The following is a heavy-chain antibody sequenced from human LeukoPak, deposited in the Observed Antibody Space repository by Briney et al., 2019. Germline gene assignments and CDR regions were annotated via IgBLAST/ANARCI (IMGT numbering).Heavy chain of an antibody. CDR2: IYYSGST. CDR3: ARAEQQTNYYYYGMDV. D-gene: IGHD6-13*01. Sequence: SETLSLTCTVSGGSISSYYWSWIRQPPGKGLEWIGYIYYSGSTNYNPSLKSRVTISVDTSKNQFSLKLSSVTAADTAVYYCARAEQQTNYYYYGMDVWGQGTTVTVSS. J-gene: IGHJ6*02. CDR1: GGSISSYY. V-gene: IGHV4-59*01.